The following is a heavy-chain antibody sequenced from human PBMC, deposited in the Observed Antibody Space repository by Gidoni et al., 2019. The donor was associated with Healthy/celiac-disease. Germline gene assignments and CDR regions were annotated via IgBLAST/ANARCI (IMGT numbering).Heavy chain of an antibody. CDR3: ARRSMATIGYFDY. V-gene: IGHV4-39*01. CDR2: IYYSGST. J-gene: IGHJ4*02. D-gene: IGHD5-12*01. Sequence: HLQLQQSGPGLVKPSETLFLTCTVSGGSISSSSYYWGGIRQPPGKGLEWIGSIYYSGSTYYNPSLKIRVTISVDTSNNQFSLKLSSVTAADTAVYYCARRSMATIGYFDYWVQGTLVTVSS. CDR1: GGSISSSSYY.